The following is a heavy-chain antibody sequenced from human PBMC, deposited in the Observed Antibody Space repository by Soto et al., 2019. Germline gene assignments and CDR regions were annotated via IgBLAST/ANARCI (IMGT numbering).Heavy chain of an antibody. CDR2: IYWDDDK. V-gene: IGHV2-5*02. D-gene: IGHD3-9*01. CDR1: GFSLSTSGVG. J-gene: IGHJ5*02. Sequence: QITLKESGPTLVKPTQTLTLTCTFSGFSLSTSGVGVGWIRQPPGKALEWLALIYWDDDKRYSPSLKSRLTITKDSSKNQVVLTMTNMDPVDTATYSCAYSPQYYDILYNWFDTWGQGTLVTVSS. CDR3: AYSPQYYDILYNWFDT.